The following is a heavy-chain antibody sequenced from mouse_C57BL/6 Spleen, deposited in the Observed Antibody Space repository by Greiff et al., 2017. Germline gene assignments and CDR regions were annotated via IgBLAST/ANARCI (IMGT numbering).Heavy chain of an antibody. V-gene: IGHV1-52*01. Sequence: QVQLKQPGAELVRPGSSVKLSCKASGYTFTSYWMHWVKQRPIQGLEWIGNIDPSDSETHYNQKFKDKATLTVDKSSSTAYMQLSSLTSEDSAVYYCARAGYSNPYYAMDYWGQGTSVTVSS. CDR1: GYTFTSYW. CDR2: IDPSDSET. CDR3: ARAGYSNPYYAMDY. J-gene: IGHJ4*01. D-gene: IGHD2-5*01.